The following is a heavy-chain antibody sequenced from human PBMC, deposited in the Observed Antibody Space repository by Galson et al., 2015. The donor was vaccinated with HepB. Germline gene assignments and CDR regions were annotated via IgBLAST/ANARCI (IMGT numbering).Heavy chain of an antibody. CDR1: GFTFSAYG. V-gene: IGHV3-33*08. Sequence: SLRLSCAASGFTFSAYGMHWVRQAPGKRLEWVAIIWYDGSNKFYADSVKGRFTISRDNSKNTLYLQMDSLRGEDTAVYYCARAVNRYDSSGYYPDYWGRGTLVTVSS. CDR3: ARAVNRYDSSGYYPDY. J-gene: IGHJ4*02. D-gene: IGHD3-22*01. CDR2: IWYDGSNK.